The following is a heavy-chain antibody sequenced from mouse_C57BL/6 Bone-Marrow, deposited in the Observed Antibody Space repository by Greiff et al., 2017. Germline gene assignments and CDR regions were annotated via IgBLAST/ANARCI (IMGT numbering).Heavy chain of an antibody. CDR1: GFNIKDDY. CDR2: IDPENGDT. J-gene: IGHJ2*01. V-gene: IGHV14-4*01. D-gene: IGHD1-1*01. Sequence: VQLQQSGAELVRPGASVKLSCTASGFNIKDDYMHWVKQRPEQGLEWIGWIDPENGDTEYASKFQGKATITADTSSNTAYLQLSSLTSEDTAVYYCMGDYYSSNYGIDYWGQGTTLTVSS. CDR3: MGDYYSSNYGIDY.